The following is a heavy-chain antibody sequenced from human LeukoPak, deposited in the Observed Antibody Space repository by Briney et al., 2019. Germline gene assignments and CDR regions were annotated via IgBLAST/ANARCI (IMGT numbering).Heavy chain of an antibody. V-gene: IGHV1-18*01. D-gene: IGHD5-12*01. J-gene: IGHJ4*02. CDR2: ISAYNGNT. Sequence: ASVKVSCKASGGTFSSYAISWVRQAPGQGLEWMGWISAYNGNTNYAQKLQGRVTMTTDTSTSTAYMELRSLRSDDTAVYYCARGRLATPFDYWGQGTLVTVSS. CDR3: ARGRLATPFDY. CDR1: GGTFSSYA.